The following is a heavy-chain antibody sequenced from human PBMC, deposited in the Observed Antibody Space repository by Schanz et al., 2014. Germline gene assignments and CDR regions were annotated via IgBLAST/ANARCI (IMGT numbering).Heavy chain of an antibody. CDR2: IYYSGST. V-gene: IGHV4-59*01. D-gene: IGHD2-15*01. Sequence: QVQLQESGPGLVKPSETLSLTCTVSGGSISNYYWSWIRQPPGKGLEWIGYIYYSGSTNYNPSLKSRVTISVDTSKNQFSLKLSSVTAADTAVYYCARELGREGGFDSWGQGTLVTVTS. J-gene: IGHJ4*02. CDR3: ARELGREGGFDS. CDR1: GGSISNYY.